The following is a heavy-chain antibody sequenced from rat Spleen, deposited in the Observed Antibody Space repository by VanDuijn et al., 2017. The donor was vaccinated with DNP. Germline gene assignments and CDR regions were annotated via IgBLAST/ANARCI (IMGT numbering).Heavy chain of an antibody. V-gene: IGHV3-3*01. D-gene: IGHD1-2*01. Sequence: EVQLQESGPGLLKPSQSLSLTCSVTGYSISRTYWGWFRKFPGNKLEWMGYINNAGSTTYNPSLKSRSSITRDTSTNQFFLQVNSVITEDTATYYCARSDYSSYIYFDYWGQGVMVTVSS. CDR3: ARSDYSSYIYFDY. CDR2: INNAGST. CDR1: GYSISRTY. J-gene: IGHJ2*01.